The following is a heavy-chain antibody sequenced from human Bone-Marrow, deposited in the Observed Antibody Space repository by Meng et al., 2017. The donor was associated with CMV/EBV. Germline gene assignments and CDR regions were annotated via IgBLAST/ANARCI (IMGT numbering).Heavy chain of an antibody. CDR2: ISSSGSTI. J-gene: IGHJ4*02. D-gene: IGHD1-20*01. CDR1: GFTFSDYY. CDR3: ARGRYNWNY. V-gene: IGHV3-11*01. Sequence: GESLKISCAASGFTFSDYYMSWSRQAPGKGLEWVSYISSSGSTIYYADSVKGRFTISRDNAKNSLCLQMNSLRADDTAVYYCARGRYNWNYWGQGTLVTVSS.